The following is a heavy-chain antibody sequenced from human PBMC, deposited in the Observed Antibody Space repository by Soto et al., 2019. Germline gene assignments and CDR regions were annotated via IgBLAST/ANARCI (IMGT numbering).Heavy chain of an antibody. CDR3: GRGGSDSPMAPGY. D-gene: IGHD5-18*01. J-gene: IGHJ4*02. Sequence: PGGSLRLSCAASGFTFSSYWMHWVRQAPGKGLVWVSRINPDGSATNYADSVKGRFTISRENAKNTLYLQMNSLRAEDTAVFYCGRGGSDSPMAPGYWGQGTLVTASS. CDR2: INPDGSAT. V-gene: IGHV3-74*01. CDR1: GFTFSSYW.